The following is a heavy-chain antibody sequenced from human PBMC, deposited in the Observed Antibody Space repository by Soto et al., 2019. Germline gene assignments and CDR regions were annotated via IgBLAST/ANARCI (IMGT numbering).Heavy chain of an antibody. CDR2: ITIYNGNT. CDR3: EPIAAARTGWYFDS. V-gene: IGHV1-18*04. CDR1: GYVFTSYG. J-gene: IGHJ4*02. Sequence: QVQLVQSGAAVTESGASVTVSCKASGYVFTSYGISWVRQAPGQGLEWMGWITIYNGNTNYAQKFQDRVAMTTDTATTTAYMELRNLTSDDTAVYYFEPIAAARTGWYFDSWGQGTLVNVSS. D-gene: IGHD6-13*01.